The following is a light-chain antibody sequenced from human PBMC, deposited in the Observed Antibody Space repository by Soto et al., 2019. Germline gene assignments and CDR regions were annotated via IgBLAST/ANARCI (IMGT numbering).Light chain of an antibody. CDR3: QQYGNSPLT. CDR1: QSVRSDY. CDR2: GVS. V-gene: IGKV3-20*01. Sequence: EIVLTQSPDTLYLSPGQRATLSCRASQSVRSDYFAWYQQKPGQAPRVIIFGVSTRATGVPDRFSGSGSGTDFSLTISRLEPEEFALYYCQQYGNSPLTFGGGTKVEIK. J-gene: IGKJ4*01.